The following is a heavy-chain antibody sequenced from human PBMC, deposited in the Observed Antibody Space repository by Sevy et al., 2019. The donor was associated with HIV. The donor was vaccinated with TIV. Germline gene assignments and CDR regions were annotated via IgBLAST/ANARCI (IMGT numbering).Heavy chain of an antibody. D-gene: IGHD3-22*01. J-gene: IGHJ5*02. Sequence: GGSLRLSCAASGFTFSRYAMHWVRQAPGKGLEWVALIWYDGSKKYYVDSVKGRFTISRDNSKNTLYLQMNSLRVEETALYYCAREDYYDSSGPYWFDPWGQGTLVTVSS. CDR3: AREDYYDSSGPYWFDP. CDR2: IWYDGSKK. V-gene: IGHV3-33*01. CDR1: GFTFSRYA.